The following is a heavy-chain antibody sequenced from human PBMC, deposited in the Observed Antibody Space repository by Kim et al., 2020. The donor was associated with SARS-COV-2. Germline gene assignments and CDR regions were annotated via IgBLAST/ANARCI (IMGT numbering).Heavy chain of an antibody. Sequence: GGSLRLSCAASGFTFSSYGMHWVRQAPGKGLEWVAVISYDGSNKYYADSVKGRFTISRDNSKNTLYLQMNSLRAEDTAVYYCAKDRENGGFDYWGQGTLVTVSS. V-gene: IGHV3-30*18. J-gene: IGHJ4*02. CDR3: AKDRENGGFDY. D-gene: IGHD3-10*01. CDR2: ISYDGSNK. CDR1: GFTFSSYG.